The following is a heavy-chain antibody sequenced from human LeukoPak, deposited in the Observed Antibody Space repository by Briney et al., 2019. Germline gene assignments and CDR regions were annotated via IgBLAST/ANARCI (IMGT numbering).Heavy chain of an antibody. CDR1: GFTFNRNA. V-gene: IGHV3-23*01. D-gene: IGHD6-19*01. J-gene: IGHJ4*02. Sequence: GGSLRLSCAASGFTFNRNAISWVRQAPGKGLEWVSTIGGSGDKTFYADSVKGRFTISRDNSKNMVHLQMNSLTGEDTALYYCMRRGDASSGWGDHDVWGQGALVTVSS. CDR3: MRRGDASSGWGDHDV. CDR2: IGGSGDKT.